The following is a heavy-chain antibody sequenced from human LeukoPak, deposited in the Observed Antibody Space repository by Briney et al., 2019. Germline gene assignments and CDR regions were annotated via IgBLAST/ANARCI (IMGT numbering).Heavy chain of an antibody. CDR3: TRASGKHYYYYYMDV. Sequence: PGGSLRLSCTASGFTFGDYAMSWFRQAPGKGLGWVGFIRSKAYGGTTEYAASVKGRFTISRDDSKSIAYLQMNSLKTEDTAVYYCTRASGKHYYYYYMDVWGKGTTVTVSS. V-gene: IGHV3-49*03. CDR1: GFTFGDYA. CDR2: IRSKAYGGTT. D-gene: IGHD6-19*01. J-gene: IGHJ6*03.